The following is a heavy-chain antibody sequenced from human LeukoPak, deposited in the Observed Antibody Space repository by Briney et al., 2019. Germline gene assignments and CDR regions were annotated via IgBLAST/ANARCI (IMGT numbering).Heavy chain of an antibody. Sequence: SGTLSLTCAVSGGSISSGGYSWSWIRQPPGKGLEWIGYIYYSGSTNYNPSLKSRVTISVDTSKNQFSLKLSSVTAADTALYYCAKDRSGYDSPLNFDSWGQGTLVTVSS. V-gene: IGHV4-61*08. CDR3: AKDRSGYDSPLNFDS. CDR1: GGSISSGGYS. D-gene: IGHD5-12*01. CDR2: IYYSGST. J-gene: IGHJ4*02.